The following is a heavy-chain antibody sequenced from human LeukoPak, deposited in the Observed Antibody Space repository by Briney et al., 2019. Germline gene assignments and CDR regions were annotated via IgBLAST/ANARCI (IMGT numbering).Heavy chain of an antibody. CDR2: TSGDGGAT. CDR1: GFTFSSYA. J-gene: IGHJ6*03. V-gene: IGHV3-23*01. Sequence: VQPGGSLRLSCAASGFTFSSYAMSWVRPSTGKGLEWVSSTSGDGGATYYSNSVKGRFTISRDNSRNTLYLQMNSLRAEDTAVYYCAKALRASHRPVYSYYYMDVWGKGTTVTVSS. CDR3: AKALRASHRPVYSYYYMDV.